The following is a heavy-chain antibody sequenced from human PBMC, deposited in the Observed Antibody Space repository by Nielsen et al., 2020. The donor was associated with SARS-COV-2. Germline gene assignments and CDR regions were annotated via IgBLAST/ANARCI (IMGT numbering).Heavy chain of an antibody. CDR3: ARVSAYCGGDCYSGWYFDL. V-gene: IGHV3-53*04. J-gene: IGHJ2*01. D-gene: IGHD2-21*02. Sequence: GSLRLSCAASGFTVSSNYMSWVRQAPGKGLEWVSVIYSGGSTYYADSVKGRFTISRHNSKNTLYLQMNSLRAEDTAVYYCARVSAYCGGDCYSGWYFDLWGRGTLVTVSS. CDR1: GFTVSSNY. CDR2: IYSGGST.